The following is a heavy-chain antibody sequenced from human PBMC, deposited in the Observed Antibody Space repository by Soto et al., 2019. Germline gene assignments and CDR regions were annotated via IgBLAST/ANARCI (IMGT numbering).Heavy chain of an antibody. CDR2: VDPNDSFA. Sequence: PGESLKISCHAFEYSFRIYWISWVRQKPGAGLEWMGRVDPNDSFATYSPSFEGHVSISVDKSTNIVYLQWRSLRASDTATYYCARHKSGSSNSIFDFWGQATLVTVYS. CDR1: EYSFRIYW. D-gene: IGHD1-1*01. V-gene: IGHV5-10-1*01. J-gene: IGHJ4*02. CDR3: ARHKSGSSNSIFDF.